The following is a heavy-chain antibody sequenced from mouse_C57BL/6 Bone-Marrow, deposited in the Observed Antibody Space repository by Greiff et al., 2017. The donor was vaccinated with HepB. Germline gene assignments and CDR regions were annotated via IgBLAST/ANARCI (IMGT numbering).Heavy chain of an antibody. CDR1: GYAFTNYL. Sequence: QVQLQQSGAELVMPGTSVKVSCKASGYAFTNYLIEWVKQRPGQGLEWIGVINPGSGGTNYNEKFKGKATLTADKSSSTAYMQLSSLTSEDSAVYFCARDDYDAMDYWGQGTSVTVSS. J-gene: IGHJ4*01. CDR2: INPGSGGT. V-gene: IGHV1-54*01. CDR3: ARDDYDAMDY.